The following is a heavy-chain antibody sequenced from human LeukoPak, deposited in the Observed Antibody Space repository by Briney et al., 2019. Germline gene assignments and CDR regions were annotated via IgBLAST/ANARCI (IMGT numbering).Heavy chain of an antibody. D-gene: IGHD1-26*01. Sequence: SGGSLRLSCAASGFTFSSYWMSWVRQAPGKGLEWVANIKQDGSEKYYVDSVKGRFTISRDNAKNSLYLQMNSLRAEDTAVYYCARTAKYSGSYYLFDYWGQGTLVTVSS. V-gene: IGHV3-7*01. J-gene: IGHJ4*02. CDR1: GFTFSSYW. CDR3: ARTAKYSGSYYLFDY. CDR2: IKQDGSEK.